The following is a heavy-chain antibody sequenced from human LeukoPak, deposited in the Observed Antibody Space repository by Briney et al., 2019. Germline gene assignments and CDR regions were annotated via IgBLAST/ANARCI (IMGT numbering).Heavy chain of an antibody. J-gene: IGHJ3*02. CDR2: MNPNSGNT. D-gene: IGHD4-11*01. CDR3: VRGDLPTTALNDPFNI. Sequence: ASVKVSCKASGYTFRSYDINWVRQAPGQGLEWLGWMNPNSGNTGYAPKFQGRVTMTRVTSINTAYMELTSLRSEDTAVYFCVRGDLPTTALNDPFNIWGQGTMVTVSS. V-gene: IGHV1-8*01. CDR1: GYTFRSYD.